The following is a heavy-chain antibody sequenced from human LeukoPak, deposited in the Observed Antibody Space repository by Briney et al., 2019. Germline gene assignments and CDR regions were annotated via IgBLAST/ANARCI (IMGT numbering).Heavy chain of an antibody. CDR1: GYTFTSYG. CDR2: ISAYNGNT. Sequence: GASVKVSCKASGYTFTSYGISWVRQAPGQGLEWMGWISAYNGNTNYAQKLQGRVTITADESTSTAYMELSSLRSEDTAVYYCASSSTVTTYRPTFDYWGQGTLVTVSS. V-gene: IGHV1-18*01. D-gene: IGHD4-17*01. CDR3: ASSSTVTTYRPTFDY. J-gene: IGHJ4*02.